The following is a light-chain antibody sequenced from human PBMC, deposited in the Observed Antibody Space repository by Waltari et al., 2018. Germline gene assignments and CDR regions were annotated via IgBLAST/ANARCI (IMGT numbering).Light chain of an antibody. Sequence: CRASQSISKWLVLYQQNPGKAPKRLIYKASTLESGVPSRFSGSGSGTEFTLTISSLQPDDFATYYCQQYNSYSLLTFGGGTKVEIK. J-gene: IGKJ4*01. CDR1: QSISKW. CDR3: QQYNSYSLLT. V-gene: IGKV1-5*03. CDR2: KAS.